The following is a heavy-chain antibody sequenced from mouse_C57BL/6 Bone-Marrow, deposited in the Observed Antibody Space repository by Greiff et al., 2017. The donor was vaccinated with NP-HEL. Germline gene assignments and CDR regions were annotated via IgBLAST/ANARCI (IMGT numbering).Heavy chain of an antibody. V-gene: IGHV5-17*01. J-gene: IGHJ3*01. D-gene: IGHD2-1*01. CDR1: GFTFSDYG. CDR3: ANPYGNIAWFAY. Sequence: EVMLVESGGGLVKPGGSLKLSCAASGFTFSDYGMHWVRQAPEKGLEWVAYISSGSSTIYYADTVKGRFTISRDNAKNTLFLQMTSLRSEDTAMYYCANPYGNIAWFAYWGQGTLVTVSA. CDR2: ISSGSSTI.